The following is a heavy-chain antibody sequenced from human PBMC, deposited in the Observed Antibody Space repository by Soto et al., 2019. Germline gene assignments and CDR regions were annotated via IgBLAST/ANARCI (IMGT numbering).Heavy chain of an antibody. D-gene: IGHD1-1*01. CDR3: VRDGTKTLRDWFDP. CDR1: GASISGFY. V-gene: IGHV4-4*07. J-gene: IGHJ5*02. Sequence: SETLSLTCTVSGASISGFYWSWIRKSAGKGLEWIGRIYATGTTDYNPSLKSRVMMSVDTSKKQFSLKLRTVTAADTAVYYCVRDGTKTLRDWFDPWGQG. CDR2: IYATGTT.